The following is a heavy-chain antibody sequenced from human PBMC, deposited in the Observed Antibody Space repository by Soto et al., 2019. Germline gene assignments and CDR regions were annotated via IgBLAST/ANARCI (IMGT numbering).Heavy chain of an antibody. D-gene: IGHD2-15*01. J-gene: IGHJ4*02. CDR2: IHHHGGT. Sequence: SETLSLTCSVSDVSVSVSDVSGRSIYWSWIRQPPGKGLEWIGSIHHHGGTTYNPSLTSRVTMSRDRPKKQFSLSLSSVTAADTAVYYCARQQAGSFDYWGQGALVTVST. CDR3: ARQQAGSFDY. CDR1: DVSVSVSDVSGRSIY. V-gene: IGHV4-59*08.